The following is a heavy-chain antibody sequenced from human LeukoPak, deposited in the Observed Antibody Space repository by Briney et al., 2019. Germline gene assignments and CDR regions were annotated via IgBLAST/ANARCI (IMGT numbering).Heavy chain of an antibody. CDR1: GGTFSSYA. D-gene: IGHD5-12*01. CDR2: IIPILGIA. J-gene: IGHJ6*02. V-gene: IGHV1-69*04. CDR3: ARDGDSGYDLAQTYYYYGMDV. Sequence: SVKVSYKASGGTFSSYAISWVRQAPGQGLEWMGRIIPILGIANYAQKFQGRVTITADKSTSTAYMELSSLRSEDTAVYYCARDGDSGYDLAQTYYYYGMDVWGQGTTVTVSS.